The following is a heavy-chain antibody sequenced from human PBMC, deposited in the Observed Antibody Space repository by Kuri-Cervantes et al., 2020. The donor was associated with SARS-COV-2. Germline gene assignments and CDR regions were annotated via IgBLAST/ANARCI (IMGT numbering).Heavy chain of an antibody. J-gene: IGHJ5*02. V-gene: IGHV3-21*01. Sequence: GESLKISCTASGFTFSSYTMNWVRQSPGKGLEWVSSITTGSTFIFSADSLKGRFTTSRDNAKKSLYLQIDDLRAEDTAVYYCARDASSSWVSWFALWGQGNPV. CDR2: ITTGSTFI. CDR1: GFTFSSYT. D-gene: IGHD6-13*01. CDR3: ARDASSSWVSWFAL.